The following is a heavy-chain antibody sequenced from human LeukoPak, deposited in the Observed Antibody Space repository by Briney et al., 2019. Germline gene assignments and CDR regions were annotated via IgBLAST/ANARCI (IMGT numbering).Heavy chain of an antibody. J-gene: IGHJ3*01. CDR3: ARAPYLSGAS. D-gene: IGHD2-15*01. CDR1: GGSFSGYY. Sequence: PSETLSLTCAVYGGSFSGYYWSRIRQPPGKGLEWIGEINDSGSTNYNPSLKSRVAILLDTSKTQFSLKLNSVTAADTAVYYCARAPYLSGASWGQGTMVTVSS. V-gene: IGHV4-34*01. CDR2: INDSGST.